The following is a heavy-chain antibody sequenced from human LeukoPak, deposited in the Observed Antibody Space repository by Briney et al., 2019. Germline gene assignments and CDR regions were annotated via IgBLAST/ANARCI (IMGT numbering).Heavy chain of an antibody. D-gene: IGHD3-22*01. J-gene: IGHJ6*02. CDR3: AREVNDYYYGMDV. CDR2: IYHSGST. CDR1: GGSISSSNW. V-gene: IGHV4-4*02. Sequence: SGTLSLTCAVSGGSISSSNWWSWVRQPPGKGLEWIGEIYHSGSTNYNPSLKSRVTISVDKSKNQFSLKLSSVTAADTAVYYCAREVNDYYYGMDVWGQGTTVTVPS.